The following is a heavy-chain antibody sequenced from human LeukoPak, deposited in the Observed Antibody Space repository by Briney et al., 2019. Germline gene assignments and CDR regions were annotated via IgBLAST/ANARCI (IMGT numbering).Heavy chain of an antibody. D-gene: IGHD3-10*01. CDR1: GDSLSSSSYY. CDR3: ASERVVRGVMSD. CDR2: VFYDRRT. Sequence: PSETLSLTCTVSGDSLSSSSYYWGWIRQPPGKGLEWIGSVFYDRRTNYNPSLKSRATISVDTSKNHFSLELTSVTAADTAVYYCASERVVRGVMSDWGQGTRVTVS. V-gene: IGHV4-39*02. J-gene: IGHJ4*02.